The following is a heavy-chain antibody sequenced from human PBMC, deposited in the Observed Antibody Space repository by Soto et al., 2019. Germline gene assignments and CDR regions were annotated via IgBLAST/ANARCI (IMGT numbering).Heavy chain of an antibody. J-gene: IGHJ4*02. V-gene: IGHV4-39*01. CDR1: GGSISSSSYY. CDR2: IYYSGST. Sequence: SETLSLTCTVSGGSISSSSYYWSWIRQPPGKGLEWIGSIYYSGSTYYNPSLKSRVTISVDTSKNQFSLKLSSVTAADTAVYYCAAIQRDDILTGYYLFEYWGQGTLVTVSS. CDR3: AAIQRDDILTGYYLFEY. D-gene: IGHD3-9*01.